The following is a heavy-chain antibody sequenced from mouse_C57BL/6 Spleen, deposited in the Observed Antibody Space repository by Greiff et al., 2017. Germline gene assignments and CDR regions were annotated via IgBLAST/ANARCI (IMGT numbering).Heavy chain of an antibody. D-gene: IGHD1-1*01. J-gene: IGHJ2*01. CDR2: IDPETGGT. CDR3: TRWITTVVDFDY. Sequence: QVQLKESGAELVRPGASVTLSCKASGYTFTDYEMHWVKQTPVHGLEWIGAIDPETGGTAYNQKFKGKAILTADKSSSTAYMELRSLTSEDSAVYYCTRWITTVVDFDYWGQGTTLTVSS. CDR1: GYTFTDYE. V-gene: IGHV1-15*01.